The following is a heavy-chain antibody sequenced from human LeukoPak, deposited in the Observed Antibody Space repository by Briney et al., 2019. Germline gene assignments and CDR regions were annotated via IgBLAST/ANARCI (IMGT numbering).Heavy chain of an antibody. V-gene: IGHV4-39*01. CDR3: MSPRGFSYGYFDY. D-gene: IGHD5-18*01. Sequence: PSETLSLTCTVSGGSISSSSAYWGWIRQPPGKGLEWIGSIYYSKITYYNPSLKSRATIIAKTSKYQFFLTLGSVSATDTAVYYGMSPRGFSYGYFDYWGQGTLVTVSS. CDR1: GGSISSSSAY. CDR2: IYYSKIT. J-gene: IGHJ4*02.